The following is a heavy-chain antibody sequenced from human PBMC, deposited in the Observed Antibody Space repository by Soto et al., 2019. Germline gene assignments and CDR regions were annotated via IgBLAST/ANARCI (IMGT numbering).Heavy chain of an antibody. CDR3: ATQNPNAGWLQNSGNFDY. Sequence: GGSLRLSCAASGFTFSSYGMHWVRQAPGKGLEWVAVIWYDGSNKYYADSVKGRFTISRDNSKNTLYLQMNSLRAEDTAVYYCATQNPNAGWLQNSGNFDYWGQGTLVTVSS. D-gene: IGHD5-12*01. CDR2: IWYDGSNK. J-gene: IGHJ4*02. CDR1: GFTFSSYG. V-gene: IGHV3-33*01.